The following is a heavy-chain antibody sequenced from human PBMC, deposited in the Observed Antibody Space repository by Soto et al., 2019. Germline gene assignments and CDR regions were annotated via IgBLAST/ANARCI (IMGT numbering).Heavy chain of an antibody. Sequence: GGSLRLSCAASGFTFSSYGMHWVRQVPGKGLEWVAVISYDGSNKYYADSVKGRFTISRDNSKNTLYLQMNSLRAEDTAVYYCAKDLFITIVVVPAAISDYWGQGTLVTVSS. CDR2: ISYDGSNK. CDR1: GFTFSSYG. J-gene: IGHJ4*02. D-gene: IGHD2-2*01. CDR3: AKDLFITIVVVPAAISDY. V-gene: IGHV3-30*18.